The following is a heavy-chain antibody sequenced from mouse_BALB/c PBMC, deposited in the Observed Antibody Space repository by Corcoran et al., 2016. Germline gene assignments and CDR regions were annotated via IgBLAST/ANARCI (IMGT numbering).Heavy chain of an antibody. CDR2: INTYTGEP. Sequence: QIQLVQSAPELKKPGETVKISCKASGYTFTNYGMNWVKQAPGKGLKWMGWINTYTGEPTYADDFKGRFAFSLETSASTTYLQINNLKNEDMATYFCARGSSCYDYWGQGTTLTVSS. CDR1: GYTFTNYG. CDR3: ARGSSCYDY. J-gene: IGHJ2*01. D-gene: IGHD3-1*01. V-gene: IGHV9-1*02.